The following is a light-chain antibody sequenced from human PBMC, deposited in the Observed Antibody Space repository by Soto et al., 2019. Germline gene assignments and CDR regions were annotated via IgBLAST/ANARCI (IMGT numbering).Light chain of an antibody. V-gene: IGKV3-20*01. CDR1: QSVSSSY. J-gene: IGKJ4*01. CDR2: GAS. CDR3: QQYGSSPLT. Sequence: EIVLTQSPGTLSLSPGERATLSCRASQSVSSSYLAWYQQKPGQAPRILIYGASSRTTGIPDRFSGSVSGTNFTLTISRLEPEDFAVYYCQQYGSSPLTFGGGTKVEIK.